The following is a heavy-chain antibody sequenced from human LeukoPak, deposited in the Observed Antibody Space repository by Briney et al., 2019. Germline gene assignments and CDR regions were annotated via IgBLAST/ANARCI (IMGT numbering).Heavy chain of an antibody. CDR3: ARGTSLWFGELYYYMDV. V-gene: IGHV4-59*01. J-gene: IGHJ6*03. CDR2: IYYSGST. Sequence: SSETLSLTCTVSGGSISSYYWSWIRQPPGKGLEWIGYIYYSGSTNYNPSLKSRVTISVDTSKNQFSLKLSSVTAADTAVYYCARGTSLWFGELYYYMDVWGKGTTVTVSS. D-gene: IGHD3-10*01. CDR1: GGSISSYY.